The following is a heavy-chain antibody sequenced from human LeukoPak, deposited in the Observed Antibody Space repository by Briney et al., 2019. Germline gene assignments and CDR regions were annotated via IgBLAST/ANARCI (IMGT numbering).Heavy chain of an antibody. V-gene: IGHV3-21*04. CDR1: GFTFNSYS. D-gene: IGHD3-10*01. CDR3: AKDAVRGSGRINWFDS. CDR2: ISSSSSYI. Sequence: GGSLRLSCAASGFTFNSYSMNWVRQAPGKGLERVSSISSSSSYIYYADSVKGRFTISRDTSKNTLYLQMNSPRGEDTAAYYCAKDAVRGSGRINWFDSWGQGTLVIVSS. J-gene: IGHJ5*01.